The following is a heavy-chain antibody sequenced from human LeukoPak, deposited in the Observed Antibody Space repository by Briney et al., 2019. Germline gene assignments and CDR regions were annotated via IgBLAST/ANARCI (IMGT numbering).Heavy chain of an antibody. D-gene: IGHD2-2*01. CDR3: ARVLKDIVVVPAAPEYYYYYGMDV. J-gene: IGHJ6*02. Sequence: GASVKVSCKASGYTFSSYAISWVRQAPGQGLEWMGRIIPILGIANYAQKFQGRVTITADKSTSTAYMELSSLRSEDTAVYYCARVLKDIVVVPAAPEYYYYYGMDVWGQGTTVTVSS. V-gene: IGHV1-69*04. CDR2: IIPILGIA. CDR1: GYTFSSYA.